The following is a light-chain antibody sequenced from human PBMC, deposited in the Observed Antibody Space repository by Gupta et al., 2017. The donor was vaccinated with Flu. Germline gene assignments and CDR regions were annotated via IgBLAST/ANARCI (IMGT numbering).Light chain of an antibody. J-gene: IGKJ5*01. CDR1: QTVTSNY. V-gene: IGKV3-20*01. CDR3: QQYASSPIT. CDR2: GVS. Sequence: EIVLTQSPGTLSLSPGDRATLSCRASQTVTSNYLAWYQQKPGQAPRLLMYGVSSRATGIPGRFSGSGSGTDFTLTISRLEPQDFALYYCQQYASSPITFGQGTRLEIK.